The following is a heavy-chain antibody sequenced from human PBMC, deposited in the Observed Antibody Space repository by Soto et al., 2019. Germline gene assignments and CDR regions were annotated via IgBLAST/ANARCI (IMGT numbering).Heavy chain of an antibody. V-gene: IGHV3-23*01. D-gene: IGHD2-21*02. CDR2: ISGSGGAT. CDR1: GVPLKGCG. CDR3: ARTRTAFYRYYFDS. J-gene: IGHJ4*02. Sequence: GGLLRHCCSTFGVPLKGCGISLVRTKPGKGLEWVSGISGSGGATYYTDSVEGRFTISKDFSKNTVSLQMTGLRVDDTAVYYCARTRTAFYRYYFDSWGQGALVTVSS.